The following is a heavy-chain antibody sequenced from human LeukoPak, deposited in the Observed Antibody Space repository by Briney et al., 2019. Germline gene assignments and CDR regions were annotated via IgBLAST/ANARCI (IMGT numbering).Heavy chain of an antibody. D-gene: IGHD5-18*01. CDR3: ARGGSQLWPWFDP. CDR1: GGTFSSYA. V-gene: IGHV1-69*13. J-gene: IGHJ5*02. CDR2: IIPIFGTA. Sequence: GASVKVSCKASGGTFSSYAISWVRQAPGQGLEWMGGIIPIFGTANYAQKSQGRVTITADESTSTAYMELSSLRSGDTAVYYCARGGSQLWPWFDPWGQGTLVTVSS.